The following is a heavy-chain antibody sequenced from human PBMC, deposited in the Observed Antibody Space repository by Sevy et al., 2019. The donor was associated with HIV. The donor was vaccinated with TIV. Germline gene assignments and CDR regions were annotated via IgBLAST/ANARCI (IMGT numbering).Heavy chain of an antibody. CDR3: ARGGSGSFDPFNYYYDVDV. V-gene: IGHV3-30-3*01. J-gene: IGHJ6*02. Sequence: GGSLRLSCTASGFTFSTHAAHWVRQAPGKGLEWVAVISYDGHMKYYADSVKGRFTISRDNSKSALYMDMNSLRPDDTDRYYCARGGSGSFDPFNYYYDVDVRGQGTTVTISS. CDR1: GFTFSTHA. CDR2: ISYDGHMK. D-gene: IGHD3-10*01.